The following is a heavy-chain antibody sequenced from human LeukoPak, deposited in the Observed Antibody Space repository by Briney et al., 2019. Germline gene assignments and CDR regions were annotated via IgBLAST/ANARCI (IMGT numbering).Heavy chain of an antibody. CDR1: GFTFSSYA. Sequence: PGRSLRFSCAASGFTFSSYAMHWVRQAPGKGLEWVAVISYDGSNKYYADSVKGRFTISRDNAKNSLYLQMNSLRAEDTAVYYCARVLVNYYYYYMDVWGKGTTVTVSS. CDR3: ARVLVNYYYYYMDV. CDR2: ISYDGSNK. J-gene: IGHJ6*03. V-gene: IGHV3-30-3*01.